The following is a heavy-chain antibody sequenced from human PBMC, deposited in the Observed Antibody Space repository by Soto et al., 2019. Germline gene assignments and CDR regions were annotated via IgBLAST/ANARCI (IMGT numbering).Heavy chain of an antibody. CDR3: ARHGYYDSSGYLSPADY. D-gene: IGHD3-22*01. CDR1: GGSISSSSYY. CDR2: IYYSGST. J-gene: IGHJ4*02. V-gene: IGHV4-39*01. Sequence: ASETLSLTCTVSGGSISSSSYYWGWIRQPPGKGLERIGSIYYSGSTYYNPSLKSRVTISVDTSKNQFSLKLSSVTAADTAVYYCARHGYYDSSGYLSPADYWGQGTLVTVSS.